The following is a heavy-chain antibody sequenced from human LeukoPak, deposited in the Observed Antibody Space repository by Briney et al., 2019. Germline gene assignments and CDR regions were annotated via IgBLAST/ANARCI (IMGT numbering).Heavy chain of an antibody. D-gene: IGHD6-13*01. CDR2: INAGNGNT. CDR3: ARVSSSWSGSFGY. V-gene: IGHV1-3*01. Sequence: GAPVKVSCKASGYTFISYAMHWVRQAPGQRPEWMGWINAGNGNTKYSQKFQGRVTITRDTSASTAYMELSSLRAEDTAVYYCARVSSSWSGSFGYWGQGTLVTVSS. J-gene: IGHJ4*02. CDR1: GYTFISYA.